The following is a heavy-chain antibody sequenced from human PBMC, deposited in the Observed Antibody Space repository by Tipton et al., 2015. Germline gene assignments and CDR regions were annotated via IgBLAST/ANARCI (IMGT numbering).Heavy chain of an antibody. Sequence: QSGAEVKKPGSSVKVSCKTSGGTFSSYAFSWVRQAPGQGLEWVGGITPFLGTPNYAQKFRGRVTITADESTSTAYMELPSLRSEDTAVYYCARLSGPQAFDSWGQGTLVTVSS. J-gene: IGHJ4*02. V-gene: IGHV1-69*01. CDR1: GGTFSSYA. CDR3: ARLSGPQAFDS. CDR2: ITPFLGTP. D-gene: IGHD3-3*01.